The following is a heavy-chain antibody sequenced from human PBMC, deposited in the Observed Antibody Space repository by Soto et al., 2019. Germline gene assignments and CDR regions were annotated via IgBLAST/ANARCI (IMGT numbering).Heavy chain of an antibody. J-gene: IGHJ3*02. V-gene: IGHV4-31*03. CDR1: GGSISSGGYY. CDR3: AIIAYGGKVDAFDI. CDR2: IYYSGST. Sequence: QVQLQESGPGLGKPSQTLSLTCTVSGGSISSGGYYWSWIRQHPGKGLEWIGYIYYSGSTYYNPSLKSRVTISVDTSKNQFSLKLSSVTAADTAVYYCAIIAYGGKVDAFDIWGQGTMVTVSS. D-gene: IGHD4-17*01.